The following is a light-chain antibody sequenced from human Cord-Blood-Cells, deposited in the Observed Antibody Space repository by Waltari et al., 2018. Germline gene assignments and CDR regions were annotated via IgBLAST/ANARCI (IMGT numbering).Light chain of an antibody. Sequence: APTHPRSLSGYPGQSVTLSCTGTRRAVDGYNYVSWYQQHPGKAPKLMIYDVRKRPSGVPDRFSGSKSGNTASLTISGLQAEDEADYYCCSYAGSYTFVVFGGGTKLTVL. V-gene: IGLV2-11*02. CDR3: CSYAGSYTFVV. J-gene: IGLJ2*01. CDR1: RRAVDGYNY. CDR2: DVR.